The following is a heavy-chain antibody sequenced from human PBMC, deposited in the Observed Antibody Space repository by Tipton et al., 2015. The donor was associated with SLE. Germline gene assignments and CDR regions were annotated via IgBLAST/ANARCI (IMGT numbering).Heavy chain of an antibody. CDR1: GFTFVDYG. Sequence: SLRLPCTTSGFTFVDYGMSWVRQAPGKGLEWVGFIRSKTFGGTTEYAASVKGRFTISRDDSKGIAYLQLNSLKTEDTAVYRCARDSFYYGSGSYYSDYWGQGTLVTVSS. CDR2: IRSKTFGGTT. V-gene: IGHV3-49*04. CDR3: ARDSFYYGSGSYYSDY. D-gene: IGHD3-10*01. J-gene: IGHJ4*02.